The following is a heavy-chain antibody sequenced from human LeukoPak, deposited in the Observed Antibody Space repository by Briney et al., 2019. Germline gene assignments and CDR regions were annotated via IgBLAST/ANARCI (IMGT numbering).Heavy chain of an antibody. CDR2: INHSGST. Sequence: SGTLSLTCAVSGGSISCSNWWSWVRQPPGKGLEWIGEINHSGSTNYNPSLKSRVTISVDTSKNQFSLKLSSVTAADTAVYYCARDLYGDYDYYYYYYMDVWGKGTTVTVSS. CDR1: GGSISCSNW. V-gene: IGHV4-4*02. CDR3: ARDLYGDYDYYYYYYMDV. J-gene: IGHJ6*03. D-gene: IGHD4-17*01.